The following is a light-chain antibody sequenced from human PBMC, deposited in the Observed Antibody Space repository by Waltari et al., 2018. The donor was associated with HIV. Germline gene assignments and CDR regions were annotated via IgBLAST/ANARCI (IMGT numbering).Light chain of an antibody. Sequence: DIQMTQSPSSLSASVGDRVIITCRASQYVSTALNWYQQKPGKAPKLLIYGASNLQTAGPSRFSGSGSGTDFTLTINSLHPEDFATYFCQQSYMTPLTFGQGTRVEF. J-gene: IGKJ1*01. CDR2: GAS. CDR3: QQSYMTPLT. V-gene: IGKV1-39*01. CDR1: QYVSTA.